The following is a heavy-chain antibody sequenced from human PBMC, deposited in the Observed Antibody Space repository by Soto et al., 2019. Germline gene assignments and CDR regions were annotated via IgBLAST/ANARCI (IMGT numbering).Heavy chain of an antibody. J-gene: IGHJ4*02. CDR3: IKISYSDSSPDC. V-gene: IGHV3-74*01. CDR2: INTDGTTT. Sequence: GGSLRLSCAASGFSFRSYWMHWARQAPGKGLVWVSKINTDGTTTNYADSVKGRFTISRDNAKSTLYLQMTGLKAEDTAVYYCIKISYSDSSPDCWGQGTLVTVSS. CDR1: GFSFRSYW. D-gene: IGHD5-12*01.